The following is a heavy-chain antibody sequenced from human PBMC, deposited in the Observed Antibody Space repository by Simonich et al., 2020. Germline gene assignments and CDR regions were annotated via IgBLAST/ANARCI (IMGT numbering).Heavy chain of an antibody. J-gene: IGHJ3*02. D-gene: IGHD7-27*01. CDR2: NNPNRGGT. CDR1: GSTFTGNY. CDR3: ARGPRPLNWGREAFDI. Sequence: QVPLVQFGAEGKKPGASVKVSCRASGSTFTGNYWPGVRQAPGQGLEWKGGNNPNRGGTNYAQKVQGRVTMTRDTSISTAYMELSRLRSDDTAVYYCARGPRPLNWGREAFDIWGQGTMVTVSS. V-gene: IGHV1-2*02.